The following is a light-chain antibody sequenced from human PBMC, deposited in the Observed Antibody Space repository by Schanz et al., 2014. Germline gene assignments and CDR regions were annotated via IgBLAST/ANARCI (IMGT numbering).Light chain of an antibody. Sequence: IVLTQSPATLSLSPGETVTLSCRASQSISSDLAWYRLTPGQVPRLLIYGASTRATGIPARFSGSGSGTYFTLTISNLQSEDFAVYYCQQYNNWKTFGQGTKVEIK. CDR1: QSISSD. J-gene: IGKJ1*01. V-gene: IGKV3-15*01. CDR3: QQYNNWKT. CDR2: GAS.